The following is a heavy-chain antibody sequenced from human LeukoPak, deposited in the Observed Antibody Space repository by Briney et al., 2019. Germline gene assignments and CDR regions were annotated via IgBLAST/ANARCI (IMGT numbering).Heavy chain of an antibody. J-gene: IGHJ4*02. D-gene: IGHD2-2*01. CDR3: ARGRSMDF. CDR1: GFIFRNNW. V-gene: IGHV3-7*04. CDR2: IKHDSSEK. Sequence: GGSLRLSCAAAGFIFRNNWMTWVRQAPGKGLEWVANIKHDSSEKYSVDPVKGLFTISRDNAKMILYLQMNSLRAEDTAVYFCARGRSMDFWGQGTLVTVSS.